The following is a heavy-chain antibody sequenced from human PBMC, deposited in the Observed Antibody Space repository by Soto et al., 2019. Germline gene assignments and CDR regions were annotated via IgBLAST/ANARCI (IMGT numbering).Heavy chain of an antibody. J-gene: IGHJ5*02. Sequence: ASVKVSCKASGYTFTSYGISWVRQAPGQGLEWMGWISAYNGNTNYAQKLQGRVTMTTDTSTSTAYMELRSLRSDDTAVYYCARAPSMVRGVTKAARWFDPWGQGTLVTVPQ. CDR2: ISAYNGNT. CDR1: GYTFTSYG. CDR3: ARAPSMVRGVTKAARWFDP. V-gene: IGHV1-18*01. D-gene: IGHD3-10*01.